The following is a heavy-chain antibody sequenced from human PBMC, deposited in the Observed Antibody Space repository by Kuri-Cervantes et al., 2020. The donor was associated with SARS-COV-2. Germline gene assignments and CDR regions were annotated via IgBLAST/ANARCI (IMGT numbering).Heavy chain of an antibody. V-gene: IGHV4-59*01. CDR3: ARAKNRKEWFDP. D-gene: IGHD1-14*01. J-gene: IGHJ5*02. CDR1: GGSLSGYS. CDR2: ISDSGDT. Sequence: SETLSLTCTVSGGSLSGYSWSWIRQPPGKGLEWIAYISDSGDTRSKPSLRSRVTILMDTSKNQFSLKLSSVTAADTAVYYCARAKNRKEWFDPWGQGTLVTVSS.